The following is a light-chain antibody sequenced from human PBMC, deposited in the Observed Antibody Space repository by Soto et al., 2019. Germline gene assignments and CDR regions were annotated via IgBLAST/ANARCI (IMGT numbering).Light chain of an antibody. CDR1: QDIRNY. Sequence: DIQMTQSPSSLSASVGDRVTMTCRASQDIRNYVAWYQQKPGEVPKLLIYAASTLQSGVPARFSGGGFGTDFTLTISSLRPEDVATYYCQRYHSALLTFGPVTKVDLK. CDR3: QRYHSALLT. J-gene: IGKJ3*01. CDR2: AAS. V-gene: IGKV1-27*01.